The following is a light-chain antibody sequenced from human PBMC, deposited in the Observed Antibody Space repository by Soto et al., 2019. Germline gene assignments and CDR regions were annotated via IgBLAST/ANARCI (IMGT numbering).Light chain of an antibody. CDR2: GAS. J-gene: IGKJ1*01. V-gene: IGKV3-15*01. CDR3: QQYNNWPRWT. Sequence: EIVMTQSPATLSVSPGERANLSCRSSQRVSSNLAWYQQKPGQAPRLLIYGASTRATGIPARFSGSGSGTEFTLTISSLQSEDLAVYYCQQYNNWPRWTFGQGTKVDIK. CDR1: QRVSSN.